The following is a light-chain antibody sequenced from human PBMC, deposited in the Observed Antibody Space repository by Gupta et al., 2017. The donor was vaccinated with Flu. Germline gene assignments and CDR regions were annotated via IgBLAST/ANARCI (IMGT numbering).Light chain of an antibody. CDR3: SSYTSSLYV. CDR2: EVS. Sequence: QSALTQPASVSGSPGQSINISCTGTSSDVGGYNYVSWYQQHPGKAPKLMIYEVSNRPSGVSNRFSGSKSGNTASLTISGLQAEDEADYYCSSYTSSLYVFGTGTKVTVL. CDR1: SSDVGGYNY. J-gene: IGLJ1*01. V-gene: IGLV2-14*01.